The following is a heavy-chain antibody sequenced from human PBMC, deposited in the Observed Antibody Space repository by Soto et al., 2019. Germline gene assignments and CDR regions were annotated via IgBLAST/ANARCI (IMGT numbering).Heavy chain of an antibody. CDR1: GFTFSNFV. Sequence: GGSLRLSCAASGFTFSNFVMRWVRQTPGKGLEWVSTITETGGDTYYTDSVKGRFTISRDNSKNTLYLQMSSLRAEDTALYYCTKASSDRHHMDVWGQGTTGTVSS. CDR2: ITETGGDT. CDR3: TKASSDRHHMDV. J-gene: IGHJ6*02. V-gene: IGHV3-23*01.